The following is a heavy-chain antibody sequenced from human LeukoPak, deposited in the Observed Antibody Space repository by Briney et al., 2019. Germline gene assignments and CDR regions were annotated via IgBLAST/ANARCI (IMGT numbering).Heavy chain of an antibody. CDR2: INPSGGSP. CDR1: GYRFTSYY. J-gene: IGHJ4*02. Sequence: GASVKISCKASGYRFTSYYMHWVRQAPGQGLEWMGLINPSGGSPSYAQKFQGRVTMTSDTSTSTVYMELSSLRSEDTAVYYCARAGDYFDYWGQGTLVTVSS. CDR3: ARAGDYFDY. V-gene: IGHV1-46*01.